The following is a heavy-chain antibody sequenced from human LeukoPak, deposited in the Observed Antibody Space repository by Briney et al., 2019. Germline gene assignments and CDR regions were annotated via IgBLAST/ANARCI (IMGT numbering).Heavy chain of an antibody. CDR2: IKPDGSGQ. D-gene: IGHD2-21*02. V-gene: IGHV3-7*01. Sequence: GGSLRLSCAASGLTFSPYWMTWVRQAPGKGLEWVANIKPDGSGQYYVDSVKGRFTISRDNAKNSLYLQMNSLRAEDTAVYYCARAGHYYFDYWGQGTLVTVSS. CDR3: ARAGHYYFDY. J-gene: IGHJ4*02. CDR1: GLTFSPYW.